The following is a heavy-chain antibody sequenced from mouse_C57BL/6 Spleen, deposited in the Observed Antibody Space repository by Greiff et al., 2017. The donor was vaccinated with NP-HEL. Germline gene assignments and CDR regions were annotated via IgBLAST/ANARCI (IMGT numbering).Heavy chain of an antibody. CDR1: GYAFSSSW. Sequence: VQLQQSGPELVKPGASVKISCKASGYAFSSSWMNWVKQRPGKGLEWIGLISPGDRDTNYHGKFKGKATLTADKSSSTAYMQLSSLTSEESAVYFCSRWLYYYGSSYWGQGTTLTVSS. CDR2: ISPGDRDT. D-gene: IGHD1-1*01. CDR3: SRWLYYYGSSY. J-gene: IGHJ2*01. V-gene: IGHV1-82*01.